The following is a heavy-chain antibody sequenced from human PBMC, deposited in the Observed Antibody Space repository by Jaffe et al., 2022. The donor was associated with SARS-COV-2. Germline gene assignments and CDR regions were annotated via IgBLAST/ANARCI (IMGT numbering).Heavy chain of an antibody. J-gene: IGHJ4*02. CDR2: MSSSSRII. D-gene: IGHD2-15*01. Sequence: EVQLVESGGGLVQPGGSLRLSCAASGFTFSSYSMNWVRQAPGKGLEWVSYMSSSSRIIYYADSVKGRFTISRDNAKNSLYLQMNSLRDEDTAVYYCARGYCSGGSCYSGDIVDYWGQGTLVTVSS. CDR1: GFTFSSYS. CDR3: ARGYCSGGSCYSGDIVDY. V-gene: IGHV3-48*02.